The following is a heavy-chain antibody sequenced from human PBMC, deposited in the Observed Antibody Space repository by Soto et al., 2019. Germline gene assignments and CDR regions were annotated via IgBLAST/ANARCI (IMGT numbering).Heavy chain of an antibody. D-gene: IGHD2-2*01. Sequence: PSETLSLTCAVYGGSFSGYYWSWIRQPPGKGLEWIGEINHSGSTNYNPSLKSRVTISVDTSKNQFSLKLSSVTAADTAVYYCARRGFPPYCSSTSCYGTRFDYWGQGTLVTVPQ. V-gene: IGHV4-34*01. CDR1: GGSFSGYY. CDR3: ARRGFPPYCSSTSCYGTRFDY. CDR2: INHSGST. J-gene: IGHJ4*02.